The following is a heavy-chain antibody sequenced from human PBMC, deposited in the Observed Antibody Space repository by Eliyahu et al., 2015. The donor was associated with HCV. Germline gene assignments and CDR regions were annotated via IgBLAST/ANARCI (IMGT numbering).Heavy chain of an antibody. J-gene: IGHJ4*02. Sequence: QLQLQESGPGLVKPSETLSLTCXXXGGSXSXSTYYWGWIRQPPGKGLEWIGTIXYSGSTYYNPSLKSRVTISVDTSKNQFSLKLSSVTAADTAVYYCVRQRGGWFGEENGYWGQGTLVTVSS. V-gene: IGHV4-39*01. CDR3: VRQRGGWFGEENGY. CDR2: IXYSGST. D-gene: IGHD3-10*01. CDR1: GGSXSXSTYY.